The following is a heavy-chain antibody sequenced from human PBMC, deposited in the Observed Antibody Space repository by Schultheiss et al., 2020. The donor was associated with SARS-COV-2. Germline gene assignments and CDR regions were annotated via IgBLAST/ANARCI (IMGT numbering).Heavy chain of an antibody. V-gene: IGHV4-39*07. CDR1: GGSISSSSYY. CDR3: ARGQWLAWYFDL. J-gene: IGHJ2*01. CDR2: IYHSGST. Sequence: SETLSLTCTVSGGSISSSSYYWGWIRQPPGKGLEWIGYIYHSGSTYYNPSLKSRVTISVDTSKNQFSLKLSSVTAADTAVYYCARGQWLAWYFDLWGRGTLVTVAS. D-gene: IGHD6-19*01.